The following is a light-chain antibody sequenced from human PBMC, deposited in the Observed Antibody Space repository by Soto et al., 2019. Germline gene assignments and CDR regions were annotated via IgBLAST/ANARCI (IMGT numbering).Light chain of an antibody. Sequence: DIVLTQSPGPLSLSPGERATLSCKSSQSLSSSYLAWYQQKPGQAPRLLIHGAYSRATGIPDRFSGSGSGTDCTLTISRLEPEDFAVYYCQQYGSSPLWTFGQGTKVDIK. CDR2: GAY. CDR3: QQYGSSPLWT. V-gene: IGKV3-20*01. CDR1: QSLSSSY. J-gene: IGKJ1*01.